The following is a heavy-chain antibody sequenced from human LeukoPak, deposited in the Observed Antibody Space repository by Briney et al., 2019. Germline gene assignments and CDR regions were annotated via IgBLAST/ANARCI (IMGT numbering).Heavy chain of an antibody. Sequence: PGGSLRLSCAASGFTFSSYSMNWVRQAPGKGLEWVSSIRNFGETHYADSVRGRFIISRDNSQNTLYLQMNGLRAEDSALYYCANIPPFDYGDYAIRLDWGQGTLVTVSS. D-gene: IGHD4-17*01. J-gene: IGHJ4*02. CDR1: GFTFSSYS. CDR3: ANIPPFDYGDYAIRLD. V-gene: IGHV3-23*01. CDR2: IRNFGET.